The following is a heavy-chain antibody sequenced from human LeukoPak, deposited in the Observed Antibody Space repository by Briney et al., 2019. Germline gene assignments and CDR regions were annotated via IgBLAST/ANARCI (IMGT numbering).Heavy chain of an antibody. CDR1: GYTFTSYG. CDR2: ISAYNGNT. D-gene: IGHD3-10*01. Sequence: ASVKVSCKASGYTFTSYGISWVRQAPGQGLEWMGWISAYNGNTNYAQKLQGRVTMTTDTSTSTAYMEPRSLRSDDTAVYYCARALWFGEPHLLGYWGQGTLVTVSS. V-gene: IGHV1-18*01. CDR3: ARALWFGEPHLLGY. J-gene: IGHJ4*02.